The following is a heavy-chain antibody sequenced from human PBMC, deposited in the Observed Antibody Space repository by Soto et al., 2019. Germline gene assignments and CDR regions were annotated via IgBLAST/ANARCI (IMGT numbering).Heavy chain of an antibody. CDR3: ARDTIVVVPAAEGPDAFDI. CDR2: INPSGGST. J-gene: IGHJ3*02. CDR1: GYTFTSYY. D-gene: IGHD2-2*01. Sequence: ASVKVSCKASGYTFTSYYMHWVRQAPGQGLEWMGIINPSGGSTSYAQKFQGRVTMTRDTSTSTVYMELSSLRSEDAAVYYCARDTIVVVPAAEGPDAFDIWGQGTMVTVSS. V-gene: IGHV1-46*01.